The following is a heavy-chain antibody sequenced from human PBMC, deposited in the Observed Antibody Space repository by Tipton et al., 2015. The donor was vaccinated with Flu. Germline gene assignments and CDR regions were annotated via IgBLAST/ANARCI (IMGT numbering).Heavy chain of an antibody. CDR3: ARGWQWLADAFDY. CDR1: GGSVSSGSFY. J-gene: IGHJ4*02. Sequence: TLSLTCTVSGGSVSSGSFYWSWIRQPPGKGLEWIGYIYYSGSTNYNPSLKSRATISVDTSKNQFSLKLRSVTAADTAVYYCARGWQWLADAFDYWGQGTLVTVSS. V-gene: IGHV4-61*01. CDR2: IYYSGST. D-gene: IGHD6-19*01.